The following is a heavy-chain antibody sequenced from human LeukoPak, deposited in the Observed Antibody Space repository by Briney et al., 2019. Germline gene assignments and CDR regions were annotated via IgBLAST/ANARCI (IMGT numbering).Heavy chain of an antibody. CDR2: IYTSGST. CDR3: ARDGGYDPSMDWFDP. CDR1: SVSISSYY. V-gene: IGHV4-4*07. J-gene: IGHJ5*02. Sequence: PSETLSLTCTVSSVSISSYYWSWIRQPAGKGLEWIGRIYTSGSTSYNPSLKSRVTMSVDTSKNRFSLKLSSVTAADTALYYCARDGGYDPSMDWFDPWGQGTLVTVSS. D-gene: IGHD5-12*01.